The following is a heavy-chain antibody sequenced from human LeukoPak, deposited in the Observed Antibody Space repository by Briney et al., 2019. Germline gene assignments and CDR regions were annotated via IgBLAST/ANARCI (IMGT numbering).Heavy chain of an antibody. CDR3: ARGLYPPRGAFDI. CDR2: IYHSGST. D-gene: IGHD3-16*02. CDR1: GYSISSGYY. J-gene: IGHJ3*02. V-gene: IGHV4-38-2*01. Sequence: KPSETLPLTCAVSGYSISSGYYWGWIRQPPGKGLEWIGSIYHSGSTYYNPSLKSRVTISVDTSKNQFSLKLSSVTAADTAVYYCARGLYPPRGAFDIWGQGTMVTVSS.